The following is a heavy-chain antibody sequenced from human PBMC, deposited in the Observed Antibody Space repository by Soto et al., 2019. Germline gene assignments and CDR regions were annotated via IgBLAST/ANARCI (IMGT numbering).Heavy chain of an antibody. J-gene: IGHJ4*02. CDR2: IYYSGST. D-gene: IGHD6-19*01. CDR3: ARHFSRVAGIGFDY. Sequence: LTCTVSGGSISSSSYYWGWIRQPPGKGLEWIGSIYYSGSTYYNPSLKSRVTISVDTSKNQFSLKLSSVTAADTAVYYCARHFSRVAGIGFDYWGQGTLVTVSS. V-gene: IGHV4-39*01. CDR1: GGSISSSSYY.